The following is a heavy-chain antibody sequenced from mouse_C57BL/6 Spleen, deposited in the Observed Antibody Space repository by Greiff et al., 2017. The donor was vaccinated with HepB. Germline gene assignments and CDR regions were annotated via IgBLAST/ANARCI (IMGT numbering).Heavy chain of an antibody. CDR3: ARGSYFDY. V-gene: IGHV1-82*01. J-gene: IGHJ2*01. CDR2: IYPGDGDT. CDR1: GYAFSSSW. Sequence: QVQLQQSGPELVKPGALVKISCKASGYAFSSSWMNWVKQRPGTGLEWIGRIYPGDGDTNYNGKFKGKATLTADRSSSTAYMQLRSLTSEDSAVYFCARGSYFDYWGQGTTLTVSS.